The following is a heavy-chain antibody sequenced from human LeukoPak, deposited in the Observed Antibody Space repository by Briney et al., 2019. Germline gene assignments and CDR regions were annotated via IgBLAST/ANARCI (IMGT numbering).Heavy chain of an antibody. CDR1: GGSISSYY. CDR3: ASSLRLSYYYMDV. Sequence: SETLSLTCTVSGGSISSYYWSWIRQPPGKGLEWIGYIYYSGSTNYNPSLKSRVTISVDTSKNQFSLKLSSVTAADTAVYYCASSLRLSYYYMDVWGKGTTVTVSS. V-gene: IGHV4-59*01. CDR2: IYYSGST. J-gene: IGHJ6*03. D-gene: IGHD4-17*01.